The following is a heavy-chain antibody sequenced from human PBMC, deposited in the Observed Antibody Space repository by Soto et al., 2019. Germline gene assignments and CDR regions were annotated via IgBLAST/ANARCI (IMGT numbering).Heavy chain of an antibody. CDR2: ISAYNGNT. Sequence: ASVKVSCKASGYTFTSYGISWVRQAPGQGLEWMGWISAYNGNTNYAQKLQGRVTMTTDTSTSTAYMELRSLRSDDTAVYYCARGARPDYIWGSYRYSPLTDYWGQGTLVTVSS. CDR1: GYTFTSYG. CDR3: ARGARPDYIWGSYRYSPLTDY. D-gene: IGHD3-16*02. J-gene: IGHJ4*02. V-gene: IGHV1-18*01.